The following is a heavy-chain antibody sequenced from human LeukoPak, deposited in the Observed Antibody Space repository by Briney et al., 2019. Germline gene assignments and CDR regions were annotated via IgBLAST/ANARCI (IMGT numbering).Heavy chain of an antibody. CDR2: ISYDGNTK. J-gene: IGHJ4*02. V-gene: IGHV3-30-3*01. CDR3: TRRGGGLSFDY. D-gene: IGHD2-8*02. CDR1: GFAFNTYA. Sequence: GSLRLSCAASGFAFNTYALHWFRPAPGKGLEWVAVISYDGNTKYYSDSVRGRFTISRDNSESILYLQMTSLRTEDTAVYYCTRRGGGLSFDYWGQGTLVIVSS.